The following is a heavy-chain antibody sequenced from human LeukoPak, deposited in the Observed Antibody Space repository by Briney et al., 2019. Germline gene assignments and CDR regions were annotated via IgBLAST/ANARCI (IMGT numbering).Heavy chain of an antibody. CDR2: IAHDGNIK. Sequence: GRFLRLSCAASGFTFSRYGLHWVRQAPGKGLECGAVIAHDGNIKHYADFVKGRFSISRDMSRNTLFLQMNSLRPEDTAVYFCAKELRALFFGDALDSWGQGTLVTVSS. J-gene: IGHJ5*02. CDR3: AKELRALFFGDALDS. D-gene: IGHD3-10*01. CDR1: GFTFSRYG. V-gene: IGHV3-30*18.